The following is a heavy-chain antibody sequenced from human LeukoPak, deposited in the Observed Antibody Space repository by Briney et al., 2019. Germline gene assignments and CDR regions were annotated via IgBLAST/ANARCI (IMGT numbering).Heavy chain of an antibody. CDR1: KFTFGDYY. V-gene: IGHV3-11*01. J-gene: IGHJ4*02. CDR3: ARATYYYDSSGYLLN. CDR2: STNSGTTI. Sequence: GGSLRLSCAASKFTFGDYYMSWVRQAPGKGLEWVSYSTNSGTTIYYVDSVKGRFTISRDNAKNSLYLQMNSLRAEDTAVYYCARATYYYDSSGYLLNWGQGTLVTVSS. D-gene: IGHD3-22*01.